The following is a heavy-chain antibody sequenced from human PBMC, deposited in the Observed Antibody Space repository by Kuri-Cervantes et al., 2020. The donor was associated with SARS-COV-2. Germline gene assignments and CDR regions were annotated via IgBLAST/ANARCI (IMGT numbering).Heavy chain of an antibody. CDR2: INPSGGST. V-gene: IGHV1-46*03. D-gene: IGHD2-15*01. CDR3: ASSRYCSGGSCYSDWFDP. CDR1: GYTFTSYY. J-gene: IGHJ5*02. Sequence: ASVKVSCKASGYTFTSYYMHWVRQAPGQGLERMGIINPSGGSTSYAQKFQGRVTMTRDTSTSTVYMELSSLRSEDTAVYYCASSRYCSGGSCYSDWFDPWGQGALVTVSS.